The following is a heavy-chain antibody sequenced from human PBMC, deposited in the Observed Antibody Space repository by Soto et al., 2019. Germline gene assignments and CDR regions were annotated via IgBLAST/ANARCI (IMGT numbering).Heavy chain of an antibody. J-gene: IGHJ6*02. V-gene: IGHV1-18*01. D-gene: IGHD2-15*01. CDR1: GYTFTSYG. CDR2: ISAYNGNT. CDR3: ARDPGEDSYYYYGMDV. Sequence: ASVKVSCKSSGYTFTSYGMSWVRQAPGQGLEWMGWISAYNGNTNYAQKLQGRVTMTTDTSTSTAYMELRSLRSDDTAVYYCARDPGEDSYYYYGMDVWGQGTTVTVSS.